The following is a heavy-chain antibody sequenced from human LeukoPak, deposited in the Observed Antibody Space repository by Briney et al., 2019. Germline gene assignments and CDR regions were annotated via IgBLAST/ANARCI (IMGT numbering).Heavy chain of an antibody. CDR3: ARQGITMVRGVIINYYYYYMDV. D-gene: IGHD3-10*01. CDR1: GGSINNYY. V-gene: IGHV4-59*08. Sequence: SETLSLTCTVSGGSINNYYWNWIRQPPGKGLEWIGYIYYSGSTNYNPSLKSRVTISVDTSKNQFSLKLSSVTAADTAVYYCARQGITMVRGVIINYYYYYMDVWGKGTTVTISS. J-gene: IGHJ6*03. CDR2: IYYSGST.